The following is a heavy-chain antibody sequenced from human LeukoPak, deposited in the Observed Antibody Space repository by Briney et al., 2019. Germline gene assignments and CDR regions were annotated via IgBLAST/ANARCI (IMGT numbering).Heavy chain of an antibody. V-gene: IGHV3-7*01. Sequence: GGSLRLSCAASGFTFSSHWMSWVRQAPGKGLEWVANIKQDGSEKYYVDSVKGRFTISRDNAKNSLYLQMNSLRAEDTAVYYCARDRSSSGYYYDYWGQGTLVTVSS. CDR3: ARDRSSSGYYYDY. CDR2: IKQDGSEK. D-gene: IGHD3-22*01. J-gene: IGHJ4*02. CDR1: GFTFSSHW.